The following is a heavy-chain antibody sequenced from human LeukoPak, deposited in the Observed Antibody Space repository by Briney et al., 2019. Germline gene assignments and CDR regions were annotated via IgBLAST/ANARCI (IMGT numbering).Heavy chain of an antibody. Sequence: PGGSLRLSCAASGFTFSSYWMHWVRQAPGRELVWVSRINFDGSSTTYADSVKGRFTISRDNAKNSLYLQMNSLRAEDTAVYYCARDLGAHFDYWGQGTLVTVSS. CDR2: INFDGSST. V-gene: IGHV3-74*01. J-gene: IGHJ4*02. CDR3: ARDLGAHFDY. CDR1: GFTFSSYW.